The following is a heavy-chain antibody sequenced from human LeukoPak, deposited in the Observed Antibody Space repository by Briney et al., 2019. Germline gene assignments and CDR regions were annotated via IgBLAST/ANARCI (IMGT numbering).Heavy chain of an antibody. Sequence: PSETLSLTCTVSGGSISSSSYYWSWIRQPPGKGLEWIGYISYSGSTNYNPSLKSRVTISVDTSKNQFSLKLSSVTAADTAVYYCARCRPLDPFDIWGQGTMVTVSS. CDR1: GGSISSSSYY. J-gene: IGHJ3*02. CDR2: ISYSGST. CDR3: ARCRPLDPFDI. V-gene: IGHV4-61*01.